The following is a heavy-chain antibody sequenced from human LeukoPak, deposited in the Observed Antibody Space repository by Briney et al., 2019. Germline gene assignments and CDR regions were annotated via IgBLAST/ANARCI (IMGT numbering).Heavy chain of an antibody. Sequence: PGRSLRLSCAASGFTFSRYGMHWVRQAPGKGLEWVAVISYNGSNKYYADSVKGRFTISRDNSKNTLYLQMNSLRAEDTAVYYCAKDPRSESAHFDYWGQGTLVTVSS. V-gene: IGHV3-30*18. J-gene: IGHJ4*02. CDR1: GFTFSRYG. CDR2: ISYNGSNK. D-gene: IGHD2/OR15-2a*01. CDR3: AKDPRSESAHFDY.